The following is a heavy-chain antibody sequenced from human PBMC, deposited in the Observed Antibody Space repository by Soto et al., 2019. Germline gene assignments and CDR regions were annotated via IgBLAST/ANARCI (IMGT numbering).Heavy chain of an antibody. CDR2: IGNSNNPT. D-gene: IGHD2-15*01. J-gene: IGHJ3*01. CDR1: GFTFSDYS. Sequence: DVQLVESGGGLVKPGGAPRLSCAAPGFTFSDYSMLWVRQAPGKGLEWLAFIGNSNNPTFYADSVRGRFTISRDNPKTSEYLQMNSLREEDTAVYFCAREEGYCNGGPCYRGAFDFWGQGTIVTVSS. V-gene: IGHV3-21*02. CDR3: AREEGYCNGGPCYRGAFDF.